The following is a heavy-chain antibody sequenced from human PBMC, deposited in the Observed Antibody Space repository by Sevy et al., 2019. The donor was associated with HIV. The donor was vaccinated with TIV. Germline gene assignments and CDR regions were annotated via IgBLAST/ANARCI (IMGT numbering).Heavy chain of an antibody. D-gene: IGHD3-9*01. Sequence: KQSQTLSLTCTVSGYSISSGYLWGWIRQPPGKGLEWIGSVDHTGNTYYNPSLKSRVTTSVDTSKNQFSLRLSSVTAADTAVYYCANFGRLLIINGDAFDVWGQGTMVTVSS. J-gene: IGHJ3*01. V-gene: IGHV4-38-2*02. CDR1: GYSISSGYL. CDR3: ANFGRLLIINGDAFDV. CDR2: VDHTGNT.